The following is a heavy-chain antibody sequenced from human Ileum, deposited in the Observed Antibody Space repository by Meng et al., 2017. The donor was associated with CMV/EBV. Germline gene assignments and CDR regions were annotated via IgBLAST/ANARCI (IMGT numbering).Heavy chain of an antibody. Sequence: GSLRLSCTASGGSLSSASLNDNSYYWIWIRQPPGKGLEWIGYIYYTGNINYNPSLKSRVTISVDTSKNQFSLKLSSVTAADTAIYYCARGSGALGYYFDYWGQGTLVTVSS. CDR1: GGSLSSASLNDNSYY. V-gene: IGHV4-61*01. CDR2: IYYTGNI. D-gene: IGHD1-26*01. J-gene: IGHJ4*02. CDR3: ARGSGALGYYFDY.